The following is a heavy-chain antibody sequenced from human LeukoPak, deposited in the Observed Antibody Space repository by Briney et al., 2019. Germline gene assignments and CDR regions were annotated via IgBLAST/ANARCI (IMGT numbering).Heavy chain of an antibody. Sequence: GGSLRLSCASSGSTFSSYAMTWVRQAPGKVLEWVSSVTGSGANTYYADSVKGRFTVSRDNSKNTLHLQMNSLRAEDTAVYYCAKDRGSGYCSSTSCFSFDYWGQGILVTVSS. V-gene: IGHV3-23*01. CDR2: VTGSGANT. CDR1: GSTFSSYA. J-gene: IGHJ4*02. D-gene: IGHD2-2*01. CDR3: AKDRGSGYCSSTSCFSFDY.